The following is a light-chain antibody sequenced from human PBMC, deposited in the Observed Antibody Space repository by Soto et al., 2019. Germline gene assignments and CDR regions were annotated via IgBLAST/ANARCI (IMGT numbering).Light chain of an antibody. CDR1: QSVSSY. V-gene: IGKV3-11*01. CDR2: DAS. Sequence: EIVLTQSQSTLSLSPGERATLSCRATQSVSSYLAWYQQKPGQAPRLLIYDASTRATGISARFSGSGSGTDVTLTISSLEPEDFAVYYGQQRSNWPVTFGQGTKVEVK. J-gene: IGKJ1*01. CDR3: QQRSNWPVT.